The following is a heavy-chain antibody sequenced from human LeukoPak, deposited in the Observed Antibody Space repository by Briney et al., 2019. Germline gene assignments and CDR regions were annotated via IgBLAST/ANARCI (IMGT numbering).Heavy chain of an antibody. CDR3: ATDSTMVRYFDY. V-gene: IGHV1-24*01. CDR2: FDPEDGET. D-gene: IGHD4-23*01. Sequence: ASVKVSCKVSGYTLTELSMHWVRQAPGKGLEWMGGFDPEDGETIYAQKFQGRVTMTEDASTDTAYMELSSLRSEDTAVYYCATDSTMVRYFDYWGQGTLVTVSS. J-gene: IGHJ4*02. CDR1: GYTLTELS.